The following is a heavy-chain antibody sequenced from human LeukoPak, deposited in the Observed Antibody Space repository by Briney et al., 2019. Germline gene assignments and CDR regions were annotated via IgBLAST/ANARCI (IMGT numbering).Heavy chain of an antibody. CDR1: GGSISSGGYY. J-gene: IGHJ4*02. V-gene: IGHV4-31*03. CDR3: ATSSSGPYYFDN. D-gene: IGHD6-6*01. Sequence: SETLSLTCTVSGGSISSGGYYWSWIRQHPGKGLEWIGYIYYSGSTYCTPSLKSRLTISVDTSKNQFSLKLSSVTAADTAVYYCATSSSGPYYFDNWGRGTLVTVSS. CDR2: IYYSGST.